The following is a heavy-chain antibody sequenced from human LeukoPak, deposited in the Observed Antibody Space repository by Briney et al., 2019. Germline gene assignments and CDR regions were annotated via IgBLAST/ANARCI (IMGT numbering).Heavy chain of an antibody. D-gene: IGHD1-7*01. CDR1: GYPFTKYY. J-gene: IGHJ5*02. CDR3: AKSLAGTTVFWWFDP. Sequence: ASVTVSLKASGYPFTKYYIHWVRQAPGHGLQWMGWLNPNTGGTRYARSFEGRVTMTRDTSIDTAYMDLSGLTSDDTATYYCAKSLAGTTVFWWFDPWGQGTVVTVSS. CDR2: LNPNTGGT. V-gene: IGHV1-2*02.